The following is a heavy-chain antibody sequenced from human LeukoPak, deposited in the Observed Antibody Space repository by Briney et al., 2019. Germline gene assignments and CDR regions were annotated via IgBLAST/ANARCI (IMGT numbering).Heavy chain of an antibody. Sequence: GGSLRLSCASSGFTFSSYAMSWVRQAPGKGLEWVSAISGSGGSTYYADSVKGRFTISRDNPKNTLYLQMNSLRAEDTAVYYCAKPGGVGATRGAFDIWGQGTMVTVSS. CDR2: ISGSGGST. CDR1: GFTFSSYA. V-gene: IGHV3-23*01. J-gene: IGHJ3*02. D-gene: IGHD1-26*01. CDR3: AKPGGVGATRGAFDI.